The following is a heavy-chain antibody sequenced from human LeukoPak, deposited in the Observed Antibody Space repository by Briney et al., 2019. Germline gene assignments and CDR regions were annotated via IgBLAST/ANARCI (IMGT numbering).Heavy chain of an antibody. D-gene: IGHD3-10*01. CDR3: VRGSGSFDY. Sequence: GGSLGLSCAASVFTFSDYGIHWVRQAPDKGLEGVAVIWSDGSNKYYADSVKARFTISRDISKKALYLQMNSLRVEDTAVYYCVRGSGSFDYWGQGTLVTVSS. CDR2: IWSDGSNK. V-gene: IGHV3-33*01. CDR1: VFTFSDYG. J-gene: IGHJ4*02.